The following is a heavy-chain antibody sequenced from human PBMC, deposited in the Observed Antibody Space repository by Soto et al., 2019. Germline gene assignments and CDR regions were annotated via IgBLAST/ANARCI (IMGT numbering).Heavy chain of an antibody. V-gene: IGHV3-7*01. CDR1: GFSFSKFW. J-gene: IGHJ4*02. D-gene: IGHD3-3*01. Sequence: GGSLRLSCGASGFSFSKFWMNWVRQAPGKGLEWVAKIREDGSQKYYGDSVKGRFAISRDNSRDSLYLQMNSLRADDTAVYYWARDIARPRTYDVMKGIFDFWGQGTLVTVSS. CDR3: ARDIARPRTYDVMKGIFDF. CDR2: IREDGSQK.